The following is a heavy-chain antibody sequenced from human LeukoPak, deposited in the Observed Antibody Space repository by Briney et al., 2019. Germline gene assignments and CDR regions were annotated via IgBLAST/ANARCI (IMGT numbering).Heavy chain of an antibody. D-gene: IGHD3-22*01. CDR3: AGLPAYYYDTSGFYFDY. CDR2: ISSSGSTI. Sequence: GGSLRLSCAASGFTFSDYYMSWIRQAPGKGLEWVSYISSSGSTIYYADSVKGRFTISRDNSKDTLYLQMNSLRAEDTAVYYCAGLPAYYYDTSGFYFDYWGQGTLVTVSS. V-gene: IGHV3-11*04. CDR1: GFTFSDYY. J-gene: IGHJ4*02.